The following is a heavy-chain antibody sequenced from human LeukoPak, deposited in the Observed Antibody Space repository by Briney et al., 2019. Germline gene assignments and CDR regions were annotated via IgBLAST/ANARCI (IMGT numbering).Heavy chain of an antibody. CDR1: GGSFSGYY. CDR3: AGEMGYYYYYMDV. Sequence: SETLSLTCAVYGGSFSGYYWSWIRQPPGKGLEWIGEINHSGSTNYNPSLKSRVTISVDTSKNQFSLKLSSVTAADTAVYYCAGEMGYYYYYMDVWGKGTTVTVSS. J-gene: IGHJ6*03. D-gene: IGHD3-10*01. V-gene: IGHV4-34*01. CDR2: INHSGST.